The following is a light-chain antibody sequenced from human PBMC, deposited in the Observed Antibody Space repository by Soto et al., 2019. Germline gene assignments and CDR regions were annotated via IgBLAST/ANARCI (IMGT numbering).Light chain of an antibody. CDR3: QQYYSTPWT. CDR2: WAS. CDR1: QSGLYRSDNKNY. V-gene: IGKV4-1*01. Sequence: DIVMTQSPDSLAVSLGERATINCKSSQSGLYRSDNKNYLAWYQQKPGQPPKLLIYWASTRESGVPDRFSGSGSGTDFTLTISSLQAEDVAFYYCQQYYSTPWTFGQGTKVEIK. J-gene: IGKJ1*01.